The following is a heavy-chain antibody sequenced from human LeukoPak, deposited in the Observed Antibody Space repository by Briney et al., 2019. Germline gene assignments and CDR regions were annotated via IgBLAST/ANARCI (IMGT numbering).Heavy chain of an antibody. CDR3: ASHMAVAGTRGFDY. Sequence: SETLSLTCTVSGGSISSYYWSWIRQPPGKGLEWIGEVSQSGGTNYDPSLRSRVIISIDNQTQFSLTLSSATVADTAVYYCASHMAVAGTRGFDYWGQGALVTVSS. V-gene: IGHV4-59*12. J-gene: IGHJ4*02. D-gene: IGHD6-19*01. CDR2: VSQSGGT. CDR1: GGSISSYY.